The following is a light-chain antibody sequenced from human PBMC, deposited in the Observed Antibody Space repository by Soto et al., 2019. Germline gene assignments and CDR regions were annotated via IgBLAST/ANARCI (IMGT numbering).Light chain of an antibody. CDR1: QTVGSN. Sequence: EIVLTQSQATLCLCSGERATISGMASQTVGSNLAWYQHRPGQAPRLLIYGASTRATGIPARFSGSGSGTEFTLTISSLQSEDSAVYYCQQYDYWPPWTFGQGTKVDIK. CDR3: QQYDYWPPWT. V-gene: IGKV3-15*01. J-gene: IGKJ1*01. CDR2: GAS.